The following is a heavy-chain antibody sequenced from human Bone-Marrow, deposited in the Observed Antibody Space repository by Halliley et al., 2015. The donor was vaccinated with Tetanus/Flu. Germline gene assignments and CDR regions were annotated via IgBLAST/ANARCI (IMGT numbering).Heavy chain of an antibody. CDR3: ARDPLRGGTTYHGMDV. Sequence: GYIYHNGDTTYNPSLKSRVTMSVDRSNNKFSLRLTSVTAADTAVYYCARDPLRGGTTYHGMDVWGQGTTVTVSS. J-gene: IGHJ6*02. D-gene: IGHD1-7*01. V-gene: IGHV4-59*01. CDR2: IYHNGDT.